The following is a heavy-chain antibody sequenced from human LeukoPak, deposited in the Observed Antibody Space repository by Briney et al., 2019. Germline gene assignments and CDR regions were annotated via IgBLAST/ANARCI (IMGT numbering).Heavy chain of an antibody. CDR2: IRYDGSNK. Sequence: GGSLRLSCAASGFTFSSYGMHWVRQAPGKGLEWVAFIRYDGSNKYYADSVKGRFTISRDNSKNTLYLQMNSLRAEDTAVYYCAKVPTGWYSSSSSDFDYWGQGTLVTVSS. D-gene: IGHD6-6*01. J-gene: IGHJ4*02. CDR1: GFTFSSYG. V-gene: IGHV3-30*02. CDR3: AKVPTGWYSSSSSDFDY.